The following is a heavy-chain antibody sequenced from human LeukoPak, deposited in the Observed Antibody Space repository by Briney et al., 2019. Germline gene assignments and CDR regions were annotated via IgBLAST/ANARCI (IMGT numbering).Heavy chain of an antibody. V-gene: IGHV6-1*01. J-gene: IGHJ6*03. CDR2: TYYRSKWYN. Sequence: PSQTLSLTCAISGDSVSSNSAAWNWIRQSPSRGLEWLGRTYYRSKWYNDYAVSVKSRITINPDTSKNQFSLQLNSVTPEDTAVYYCARARETARYDTSGYYVGRDGYYMDIWGKGTTVTVSS. CDR3: ARARETARYDTSGYYVGRDGYYMDI. CDR1: GDSVSSNSAA. D-gene: IGHD3-22*01.